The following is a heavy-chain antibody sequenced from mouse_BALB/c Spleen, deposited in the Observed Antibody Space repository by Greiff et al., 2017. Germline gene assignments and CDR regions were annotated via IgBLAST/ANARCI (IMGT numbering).Heavy chain of an antibody. CDR3: ARDGGRYSYAMDY. CDR2: IWAGGST. CDR1: GFSLTSYG. V-gene: IGHV2-9*02. D-gene: IGHD1-1*02. Sequence: VQLKESGPGLVAPSQSLSITCTVSGFSLTSYGVHWVRQPPGKGLEWLGVIWAGGSTNYNSALMSRLSISKDNSKSQVFLKMNSLQTDDTAMYYCARDGGRYSYAMDYWGQGTSVTVSS. J-gene: IGHJ4*01.